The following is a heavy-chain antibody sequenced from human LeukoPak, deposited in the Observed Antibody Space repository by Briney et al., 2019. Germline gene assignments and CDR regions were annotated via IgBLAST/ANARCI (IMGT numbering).Heavy chain of an antibody. CDR3: AKDLNYGFDS. D-gene: IGHD3-10*01. J-gene: IGHJ4*02. V-gene: IGHV3-23*01. Sequence: AGGSLRLSCAASGFAFRTYAMSWVRQAPGKGLEGVSAISGSGDKTFYAESVRGRSTISRDNSRNTLYLQMNSLRAEDTAVYYCAKDLNYGFDSWGQGTLVTV. CDR2: ISGSGDKT. CDR1: GFAFRTYA.